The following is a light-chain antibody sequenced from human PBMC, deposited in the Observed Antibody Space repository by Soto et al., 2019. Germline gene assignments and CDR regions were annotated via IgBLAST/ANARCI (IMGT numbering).Light chain of an antibody. Sequence: EIMMTQSPATLSVSPGESATLSCRASQSVSNNLAWYQHKPGQAPRLLIYYASTRATGIPARFSGSGSGTEFTLTISSLQSEDFALYFCQQYNDWPPITFGQGTRLEIK. CDR2: YAS. CDR1: QSVSNN. J-gene: IGKJ5*01. CDR3: QQYNDWPPIT. V-gene: IGKV3-15*01.